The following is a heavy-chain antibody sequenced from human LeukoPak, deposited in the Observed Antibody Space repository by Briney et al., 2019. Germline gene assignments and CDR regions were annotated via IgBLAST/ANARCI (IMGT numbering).Heavy chain of an antibody. J-gene: IGHJ4*02. CDR2: ISGSGLNT. V-gene: IGHV3-23*01. CDR3: AKGGGYGSGTYSED. CDR1: GFIFSTYG. D-gene: IGHD3-10*01. Sequence: TGGSLRLSCAASGFIFSTYGMTWFRQAPGRGLEWVSGISGSGLNTYYADSVKGRFTSSRDNSKSMLYLQMNSLRAEDTAVYYCAKGGGYGSGTYSEDWGQGILVTVSS.